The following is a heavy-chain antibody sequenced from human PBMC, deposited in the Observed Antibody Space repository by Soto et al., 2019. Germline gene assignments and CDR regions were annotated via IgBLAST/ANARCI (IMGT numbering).Heavy chain of an antibody. V-gene: IGHV4-61*01. D-gene: IGHD6-13*01. CDR1: GGSVDSGRYF. J-gene: IGHJ4*02. CDR3: ARVFSSSWFYYFDL. Sequence: SETLSLTCTVSGGSVDSGRYFWSWIRQPPGKGLEWIGYIFYNGNTNYNPSLKSRASISVDTSKNQFSLKMRSVTAADTAVFFCARVFSSSWFYYFDLWGQGIVVTVSS. CDR2: IFYNGNT.